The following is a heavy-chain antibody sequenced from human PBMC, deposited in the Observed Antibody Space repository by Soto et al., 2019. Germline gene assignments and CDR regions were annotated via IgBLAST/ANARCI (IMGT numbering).Heavy chain of an antibody. J-gene: IGHJ4*02. CDR3: ARIREDFWSGYYLDY. D-gene: IGHD3-3*01. CDR2: IFSNDEK. V-gene: IGHV2-26*01. Sequence: DLEWLAHIFSNDEKSYSTSLKSRLTISKDTSKSQVVLTMTNMDPVDTATYYCARIREDFWSGYYLDYWGQGTLVTVSS.